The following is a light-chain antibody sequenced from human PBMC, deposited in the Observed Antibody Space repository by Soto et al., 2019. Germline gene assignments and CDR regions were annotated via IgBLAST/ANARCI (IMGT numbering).Light chain of an antibody. J-gene: IGKJ1*01. V-gene: IGKV1-5*01. Sequence: QITQSASTVSASVGDRVTITCRASQSISSWLAWYQQKPGKAPKLLIYDASTLESGVPSSFSGSGSGTEFTLTISGLQPDDVATYYCQQYNSYSWTFGQGTKVDIK. CDR1: QSISSW. CDR2: DAS. CDR3: QQYNSYSWT.